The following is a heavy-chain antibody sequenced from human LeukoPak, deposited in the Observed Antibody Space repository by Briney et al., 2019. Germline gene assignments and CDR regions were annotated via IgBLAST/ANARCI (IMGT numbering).Heavy chain of an antibody. D-gene: IGHD1-1*01. Sequence: GESLKISCKASGYGFTTYWIGWVRQMPGKGLEWMGIIYPGDSDTRYSPSFQGQATISADKSISTAYLQWSSLKASDTAMYYCARTRQGWGGLELDYWGQGTLVTVSS. CDR1: GYGFTTYW. CDR2: IYPGDSDT. CDR3: ARTRQGWGGLELDY. J-gene: IGHJ4*02. V-gene: IGHV5-51*01.